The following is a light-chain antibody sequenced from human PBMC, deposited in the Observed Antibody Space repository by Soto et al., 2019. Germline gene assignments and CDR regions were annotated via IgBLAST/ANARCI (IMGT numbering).Light chain of an antibody. CDR3: QQYNNWPPWT. CDR2: GAS. V-gene: IGKV3D-15*01. J-gene: IGKJ1*01. CDR1: QSVSSN. Sequence: EIVMTQSPATLSVSPGERATLSCRASQSVSSNFAWYQQKPGQAPRLLIYGASTRASSIPSRFSGSGSGAEFTLTIRTLHSEYVAVYYCQQYNNWPPWTFGQGTKVEIK.